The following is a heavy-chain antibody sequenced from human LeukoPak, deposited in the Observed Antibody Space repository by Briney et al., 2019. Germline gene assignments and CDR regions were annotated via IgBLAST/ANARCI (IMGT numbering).Heavy chain of an antibody. D-gene: IGHD2-15*01. V-gene: IGHV2-70*04. CDR3: ARIYSRGPLFDY. CDR1: GFSLSTSGMR. J-gene: IGHJ4*02. CDR2: IDWDDAK. Sequence: ESGPALVKPTQTLTLTCTFSGFSLSTSGMRVSWIRQPPGKALEWPARIDWDDAKFYSTSLKTRLTISKDTSKNQVVLTMTNMDPVDTATYYCARIYSRGPLFDYWGQGTLVTVSS.